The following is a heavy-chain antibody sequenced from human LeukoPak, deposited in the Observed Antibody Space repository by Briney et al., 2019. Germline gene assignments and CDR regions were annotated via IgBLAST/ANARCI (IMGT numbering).Heavy chain of an antibody. Sequence: GGSLRLSCAASGFTFSSYAMHWVRQAPGKGLEWVAVISYDGSNKYYADSVKGRFTISRDNSKNTLYLQMNSLRAEDTAVYYCARDIRYYYDSSPSVWGQGTTVTVSS. V-gene: IGHV3-30-3*01. D-gene: IGHD3-22*01. CDR1: GFTFSSYA. CDR2: ISYDGSNK. CDR3: ARDIRYYYDSSPSV. J-gene: IGHJ6*02.